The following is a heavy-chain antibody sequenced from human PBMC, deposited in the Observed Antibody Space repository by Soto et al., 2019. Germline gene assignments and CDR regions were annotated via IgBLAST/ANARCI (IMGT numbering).Heavy chain of an antibody. CDR2: VNSDGHDT. CDR3: ARGRETYSYFDY. Sequence: EVQLVESGGGLVQPGGSLRLSCAASGFTLSTYWMHWVRQTPGKGLVWVSRVNSDGHDTVYADSVKGRFTLSRDNAKNTVFLQMSRLRAEDTAVYYFARGRETYSYFDYWGQGIVVTVSS. J-gene: IGHJ4*02. CDR1: GFTLSTYW. D-gene: IGHD1-26*01. V-gene: IGHV3-74*01.